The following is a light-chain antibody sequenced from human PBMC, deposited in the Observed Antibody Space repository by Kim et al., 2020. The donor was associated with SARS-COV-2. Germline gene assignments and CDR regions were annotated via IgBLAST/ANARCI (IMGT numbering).Light chain of an antibody. Sequence: DIQRTQSPSSVSASVGDRVTIACRASHDISSWLIWYQQKPGKAPQGLIYAASSLLSGVPSKFSGSGSGTDFNLTINNVQPEDFGIYFCQQAKTFPITFGQGTRLEIK. CDR2: AAS. V-gene: IGKV1-12*01. J-gene: IGKJ5*01. CDR1: HDISSW. CDR3: QQAKTFPIT.